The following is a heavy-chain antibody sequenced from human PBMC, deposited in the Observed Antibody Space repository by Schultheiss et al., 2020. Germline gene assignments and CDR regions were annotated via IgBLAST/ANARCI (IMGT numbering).Heavy chain of an antibody. D-gene: IGHD2-15*01. J-gene: IGHJ5*02. Sequence: GSLRLSCTVSGGSISSSSYYWGWIRQPPGKGLEWIGSIYYSGITYYNPSLKSRVTISVDTSKNQFSLRLTSVTAADTAVYYCASGRYCSVSSCYTWFDPWGQGTLVTVSS. CDR2: IYYSGIT. CDR3: ASGRYCSVSSCYTWFDP. V-gene: IGHV4-39*01. CDR1: GGSISSSSYY.